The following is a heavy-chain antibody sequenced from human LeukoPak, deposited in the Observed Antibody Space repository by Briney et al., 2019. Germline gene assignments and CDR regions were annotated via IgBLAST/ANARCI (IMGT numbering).Heavy chain of an antibody. D-gene: IGHD2-2*01. CDR2: IYWDDDK. J-gene: IGHJ4*02. CDR1: GFSLSTRGVG. Sequence: SGPTLVKPTQTLTLTCTFSGFSLSTRGVGVGWIRQPPGKALEWLALIYWDDDKRYSPSLKSRLTITKDTSKNQVVLTMTNMDLVDTATYYCAHSGIVVVPAATLQFDYWGQGTLVTVSS. CDR3: AHSGIVVVPAATLQFDY. V-gene: IGHV2-5*02.